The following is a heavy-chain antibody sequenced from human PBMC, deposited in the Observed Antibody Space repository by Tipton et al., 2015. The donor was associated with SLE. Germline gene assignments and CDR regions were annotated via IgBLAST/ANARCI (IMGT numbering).Heavy chain of an antibody. J-gene: IGHJ4*02. CDR3: ARPRRDSSDHYFDR. CDR2: MIPLFGAA. V-gene: IGHV1-69*01. CDR1: GDTFKNYA. D-gene: IGHD3-22*01. Sequence: QVQLVQSGAEVKKPGSSVKVSCKASGDTFKNYAINWVRQAPGQGLEWMGGMIPLFGAADYAQRFQGRVTITADESTSTVYMEVTILRSEDTAVYYCARPRRDSSDHYFDRWGQGILVTVSS.